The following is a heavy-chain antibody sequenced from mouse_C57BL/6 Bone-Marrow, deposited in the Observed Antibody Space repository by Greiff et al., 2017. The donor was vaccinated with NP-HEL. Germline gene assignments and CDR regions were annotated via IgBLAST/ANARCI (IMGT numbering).Heavy chain of an antibody. D-gene: IGHD1-1*01. CDR1: GFSLTSYG. J-gene: IGHJ4*01. Sequence: QVQLKQSGPGLVAPSQSLSITCTVSGFSLTSYGVHWVRQPPGKGLEWLVVIWSDGSTTYNSALKSRLSISKDNSKSQVFLKMNSLQTDDTAMYYCARHNPMPLIYYGSSDYAMDYWGQGTSVTVSS. V-gene: IGHV2-6-1*01. CDR3: ARHNPMPLIYYGSSDYAMDY. CDR2: IWSDGST.